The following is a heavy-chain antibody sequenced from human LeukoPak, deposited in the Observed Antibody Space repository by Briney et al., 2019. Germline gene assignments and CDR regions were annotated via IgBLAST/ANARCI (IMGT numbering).Heavy chain of an antibody. CDR3: ARGWATLSYYYYYMDV. Sequence: PLETLSLTCTVSRGSTSTYYWSWIRQPAGKGLEWIGRIYPSGNTNSNPSLMSRVTMSIDTSKNQFSLKLSSVTAADTAVYYCARGWATLSYYYYYMDVWGKGTTVTVSS. CDR1: RGSTSTYY. J-gene: IGHJ6*03. CDR2: IYPSGNT. V-gene: IGHV4-4*07. D-gene: IGHD6-13*01.